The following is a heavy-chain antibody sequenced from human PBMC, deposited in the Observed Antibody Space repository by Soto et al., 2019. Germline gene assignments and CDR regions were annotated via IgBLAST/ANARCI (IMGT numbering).Heavy chain of an antibody. CDR2: ISAYNGNT. V-gene: IGHV1-18*01. CDR1: GYIFTTYG. CDR3: ARFAMVRPTDY. D-gene: IGHD3-10*01. Sequence: QVQLVQSGAEVKKPGASVKVSCKASGYIFTTYGISWVRQAPGQGLEWMGWISAYNGNTNYAQKFQGRVNMTTDASTNTAYMELRSLRSDDTAVYYCARFAMVRPTDYWGQGTLVTVSS. J-gene: IGHJ4*02.